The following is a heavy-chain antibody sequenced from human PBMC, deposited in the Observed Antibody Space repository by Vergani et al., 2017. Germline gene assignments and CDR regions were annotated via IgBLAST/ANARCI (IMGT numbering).Heavy chain of an antibody. CDR3: AKGFANYYGSGSYYSPSRVGMDV. J-gene: IGHJ6*02. V-gene: IGHV1-8*01. CDR1: GYTFTSYD. CDR2: MNPNSGNT. D-gene: IGHD3-10*01. Sequence: QVQLVQSGAEVKKPGASVKVSCKASGYTFTSYDINWVRQATGQGLEWMGWMNPNSGNTGYAQKFQGRVTMTRNTSISTAYMELSSLRSEDTAVYYCAKGFANYYGSGSYYSPSRVGMDVWGQGTTVTVSS.